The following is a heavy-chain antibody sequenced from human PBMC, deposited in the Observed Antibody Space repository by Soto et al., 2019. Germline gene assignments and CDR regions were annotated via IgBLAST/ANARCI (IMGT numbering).Heavy chain of an antibody. CDR3: ARDRVVPPYYYYYGMDV. Sequence: GGSLRLSCAASGFTFSSYSMNWVRQAPGKGLEWVSSISSSSSYKYYADSVKGRFTISRDNAKNTLYLQMNSLRAEDTAVYYCARDRVVPPYYYYYGMDVWGQGTTVTVSS. V-gene: IGHV3-21*01. CDR1: GFTFSSYS. CDR2: ISSSSSYK. J-gene: IGHJ6*02. D-gene: IGHD2-15*01.